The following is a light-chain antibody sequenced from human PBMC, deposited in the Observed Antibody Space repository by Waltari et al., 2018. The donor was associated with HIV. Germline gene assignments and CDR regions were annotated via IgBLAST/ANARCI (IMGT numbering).Light chain of an antibody. Sequence: QSALTQPASVSGFPGQTINISCTGISTDSRFYQHFSWYQQPPGSVPRLIIYDIDSRPSGISDHFSGSRSGDSASLTISGLQSGDEAHYFCASNRLDSTLVFGGGTKLTIL. CDR2: DID. CDR3: ASNRLDSTLV. CDR1: STDSRFYQH. V-gene: IGLV2-14*03. J-gene: IGLJ2*01.